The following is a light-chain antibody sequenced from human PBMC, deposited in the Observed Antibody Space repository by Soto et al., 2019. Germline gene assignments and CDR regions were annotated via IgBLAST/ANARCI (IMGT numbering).Light chain of an antibody. V-gene: IGKV1-39*01. Sequence: DIQMTQSPSSLSASVGDRVTITCRTSQTISSSLNWYQQKPGKAPNLLIYAISNLQSGVPSRFSGSGSGTDVTLTISSLQPEDFATYLCQQSDRTPWTCGQGTEVAIK. CDR1: QTISSS. J-gene: IGKJ1*01. CDR2: AIS. CDR3: QQSDRTPWT.